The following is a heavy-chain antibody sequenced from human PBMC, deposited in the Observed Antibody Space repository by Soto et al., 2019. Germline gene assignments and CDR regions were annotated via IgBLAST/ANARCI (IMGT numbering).Heavy chain of an antibody. Sequence: QVQLVQSGAEVRKPGASVKVSCKTSGYTFMTYTMHWVRQAPGHRLEWMGWINTGNGNTKYSQKIQGRVTINRDTSASTVYMELNSLTSEDTAVYYCARDRMGSWQPHDEPSMDVWGQGTTVIVS. CDR2: INTGNGNT. J-gene: IGHJ6*02. CDR1: GYTFMTYT. V-gene: IGHV1-3*04. CDR3: ARDRMGSWQPHDEPSMDV. D-gene: IGHD1-26*01.